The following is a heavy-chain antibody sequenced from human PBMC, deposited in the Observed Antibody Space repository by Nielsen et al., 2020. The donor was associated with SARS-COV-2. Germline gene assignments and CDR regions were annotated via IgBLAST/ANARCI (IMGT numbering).Heavy chain of an antibody. CDR2: ILHYGGNV. CDR3: ARDAYGDLIYGMDV. J-gene: IGHJ6*02. Sequence: GGSLRLSCTASGFSFMTYNMHWVRQAPGKGLEWVAAILHYGGNVYHADSVKGRFTISRDNSRNTLYLQMNTLRPEDTAAYSCARDAYGDLIYGMDVWGRGTTVTVSS. V-gene: IGHV3-30*04. CDR1: GFSFMTYN. D-gene: IGHD4-17*01.